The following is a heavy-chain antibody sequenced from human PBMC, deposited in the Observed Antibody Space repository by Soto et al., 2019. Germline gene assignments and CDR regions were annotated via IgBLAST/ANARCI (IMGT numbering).Heavy chain of an antibody. D-gene: IGHD2-21*01. CDR2: IIPIFGTA. CDR1: GGTFSGYA. J-gene: IGHJ4*02. Sequence: SVKVSCQASGGTFSGYAISWVRQAPGQGLEWIGGIIPIFGTANYAQKFQGRVTITADESTSTAYMELSSLRSEDTAVYYCARTDQSSILNYWGQGTLVTVSS. V-gene: IGHV1-69*13. CDR3: ARTDQSSILNY.